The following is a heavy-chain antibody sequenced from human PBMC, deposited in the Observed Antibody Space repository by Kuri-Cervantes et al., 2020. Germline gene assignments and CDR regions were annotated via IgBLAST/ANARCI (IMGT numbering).Heavy chain of an antibody. V-gene: IGHV1-18*01. Sequence: ASVKVSCKASGYTFTSYGISWVRQAPGQGLEWMGWISAYNGNTNYAQKLQGRVTMTTDTSTSTAYMELSSPRSEDTAVYYCARGYCDSTSCYWPQWYFDLWGRGTLVTVSS. CDR1: GYTFTSYG. CDR3: ARGYCDSTSCYWPQWYFDL. J-gene: IGHJ2*01. D-gene: IGHD2-2*01. CDR2: ISAYNGNT.